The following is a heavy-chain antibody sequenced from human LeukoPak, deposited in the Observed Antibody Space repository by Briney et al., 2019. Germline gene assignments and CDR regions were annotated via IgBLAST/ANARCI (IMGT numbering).Heavy chain of an antibody. CDR3: ARLGGGSNYYFDF. V-gene: IGHV1-18*01. D-gene: IGHD3-10*01. CDR1: GFTFINSR. J-gene: IGHJ4*02. CDR2: ISAYYGNT. Sequence: ASVKVSCQSSGFTFINSRITWVRQAPGQGLEWLGWISAYYGNTHDVEIFEGRVTMTRDTSTNTAYMGLRSLTPDDTAVYYCARLGGGSNYYFDFWGQGTLVTVSP.